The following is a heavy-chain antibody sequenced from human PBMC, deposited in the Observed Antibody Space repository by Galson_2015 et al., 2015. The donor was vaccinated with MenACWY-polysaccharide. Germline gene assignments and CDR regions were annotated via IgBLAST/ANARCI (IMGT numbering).Heavy chain of an antibody. CDR2: IKGDGSET. Sequence: SLRLSCAASGLTFSSHWMSWVRQAPGKGLEWVANIKGDGSETYYVESMKSRFTISRDNAKNSLYLQMNSLRVEDTAVYYCATQAWGRFDYWGQGALVTVSS. CDR3: ATQAWGRFDY. J-gene: IGHJ4*02. V-gene: IGHV3-7*03. D-gene: IGHD7-27*01. CDR1: GLTFSSHW.